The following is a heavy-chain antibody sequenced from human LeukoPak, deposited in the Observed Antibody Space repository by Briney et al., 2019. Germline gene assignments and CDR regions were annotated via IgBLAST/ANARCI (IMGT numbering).Heavy chain of an antibody. J-gene: IGHJ4*02. CDR3: ASLSDCGGDCYYFDY. CDR2: IGNTGRTI. Sequence: GGSLRLSCAASGFRFSSYEMNWVRQAPGRGLEWVSYIGNTGRTIYYVDSVKGRFTISRDNAKNSLYLQMSSLRAEDTAVYYCASLSDCGGDCYYFDYWGQGTLVTVSS. V-gene: IGHV3-48*03. D-gene: IGHD2-21*02. CDR1: GFRFSSYE.